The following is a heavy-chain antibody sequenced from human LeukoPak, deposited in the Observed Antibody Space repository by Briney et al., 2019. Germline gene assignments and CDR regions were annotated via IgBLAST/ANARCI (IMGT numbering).Heavy chain of an antibody. CDR3: VRGPYGASISKWFDP. CDR1: RGSISGYS. Sequence: SEALSLTCTVSRGSISGYSWSWIRQSPGGGLEWIGYIYYSGDTAYNPSLRSRVTLSVDTSKNQFSLQLRSVTTADTAVYYCVRGPYGASISKWFDPWGQGTQVIVSP. CDR2: IYYSGDT. J-gene: IGHJ5*02. D-gene: IGHD4/OR15-4a*01. V-gene: IGHV4-59*01.